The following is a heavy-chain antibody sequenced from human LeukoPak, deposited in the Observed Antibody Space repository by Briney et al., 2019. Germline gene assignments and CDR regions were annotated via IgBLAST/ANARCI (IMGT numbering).Heavy chain of an antibody. D-gene: IGHD2-2*01. V-gene: IGHV1-69*05. Sequence: GSSVKVSCKASGGTFSSYAISWVRQAPGQGLEWMGGIIPIFGTANYAQKFQGRVTITRNTSISTAYMELSSLRSEDTAVYYCARGDVVVPAANRCNWFDPWGQGTLVTVSS. J-gene: IGHJ5*02. CDR2: IIPIFGTA. CDR1: GGTFSSYA. CDR3: ARGDVVVPAANRCNWFDP.